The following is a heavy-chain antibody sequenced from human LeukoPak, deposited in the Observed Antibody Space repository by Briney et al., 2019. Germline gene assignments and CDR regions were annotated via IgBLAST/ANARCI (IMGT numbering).Heavy chain of an antibody. Sequence: ASVTVSCTASGGTFSSYAISWVRQAPGQGLEWMGRIIPILGIANYAQKFQGRVTITADKSTSTAYMELSSLRSEDTAVYYCARETIPTYYDILTGYYNTNRPNFGYWGQGTLVTVSS. J-gene: IGHJ4*02. D-gene: IGHD3-9*01. CDR3: ARETIPTYYDILTGYYNTNRPNFGY. CDR1: GGTFSSYA. V-gene: IGHV1-69*04. CDR2: IIPILGIA.